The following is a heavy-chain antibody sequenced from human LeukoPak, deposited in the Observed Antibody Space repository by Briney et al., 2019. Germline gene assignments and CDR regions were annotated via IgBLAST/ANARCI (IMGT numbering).Heavy chain of an antibody. CDR3: ANGLAASGHFLLRDYYYFIDV. V-gene: IGHV3-33*05. Sequence: GGSLRLSCPASGFTFSNYGMHWVRQAPGKGLEWVAVISYDGSNKYYAGSVKGRFLISRDDSKSTVYLRMNKLRVEDSGLYYCANGLAASGHFLLRDYYYFIDVWGKGTTVIVS. D-gene: IGHD3-3*02. CDR2: ISYDGSNK. CDR1: GFTFSNYG. J-gene: IGHJ6*03.